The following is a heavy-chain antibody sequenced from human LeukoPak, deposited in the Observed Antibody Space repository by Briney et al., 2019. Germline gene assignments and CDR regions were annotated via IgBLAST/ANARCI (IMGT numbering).Heavy chain of an antibody. Sequence: GGSLRLSCAASGFAFSSYAMSWVRQAPGKGLEWVSGISGSGGSTYSADSVKGRFTISRDNSKNTLYLQMNSLRAEDTAVYYCANRYCGGDCISYFDYWGQGTLVTVSS. V-gene: IGHV3-23*01. J-gene: IGHJ4*02. CDR1: GFAFSSYA. CDR2: ISGSGGST. D-gene: IGHD2-21*02. CDR3: ANRYCGGDCISYFDY.